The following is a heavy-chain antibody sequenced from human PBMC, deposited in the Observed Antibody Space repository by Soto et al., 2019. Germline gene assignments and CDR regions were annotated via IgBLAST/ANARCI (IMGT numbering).Heavy chain of an antibody. CDR2: IHGSGAGT. Sequence: EVQLLESGGGLVQPGGSLRLSCAASGFTFSNYAMSWVRQAPGKGLEWVSSIHGSGAGTYYADSVKGRFTVSRDDSKGTQYLQMSSLTVDDTAIYYCAKDAVARNGVWDWFDSWGQGTLVTVAS. V-gene: IGHV3-23*01. CDR1: GFTFSNYA. D-gene: IGHD6-19*01. J-gene: IGHJ5*01. CDR3: AKDAVARNGVWDWFDS.